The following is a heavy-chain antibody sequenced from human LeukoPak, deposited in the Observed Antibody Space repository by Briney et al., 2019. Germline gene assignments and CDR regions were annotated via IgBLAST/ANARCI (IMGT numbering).Heavy chain of an antibody. Sequence: GESLKISCRGSGYSFSTYWVGWVRQMPGKGLEWMGIMYPGDPDTRYSPSFQGQFTISADKSISTAYLQWSSLKASDTAMYYCARRDGYNMGAFDIWGQGTMVTVSS. CDR1: GYSFSTYW. J-gene: IGHJ3*02. D-gene: IGHD5-24*01. CDR2: MYPGDPDT. CDR3: ARRDGYNMGAFDI. V-gene: IGHV5-51*01.